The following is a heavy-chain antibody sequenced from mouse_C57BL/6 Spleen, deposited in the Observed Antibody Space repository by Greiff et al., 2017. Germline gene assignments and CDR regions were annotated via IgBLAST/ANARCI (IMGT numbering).Heavy chain of an antibody. CDR3: ARDGYYAMDY. Sequence: VQLQQSGPGLVKPSQSLSLTCSVPGYSITSGYYWNWIRQFPGNKLEWMGYISYDGSNNYNPSLKNRISITRDTSKNQFFLKLNSVTTEDTATYYCARDGYYAMDYWGQGTSVTVSS. V-gene: IGHV3-6*01. CDR1: GYSITSGYY. J-gene: IGHJ4*01. CDR2: ISYDGSN.